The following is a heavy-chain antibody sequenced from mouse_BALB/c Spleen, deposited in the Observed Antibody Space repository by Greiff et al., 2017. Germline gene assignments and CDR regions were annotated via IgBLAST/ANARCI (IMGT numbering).Heavy chain of an antibody. CDR1: GFHIKDYY. CDR2: IDPENGNT. CDR3: ARKGDYDDAMDY. J-gene: IGHJ4*01. D-gene: IGHD2-4*01. Sequence: VQLKQSGAELVRPGALVKLSCKASGFHIKDYYMHLVKQRPEPGLEWIGWIDPENGNTIYDPKFQGKASITADTSSNTAYLQLSSLTSEDTAVYYCARKGDYDDAMDYWGQGTSVTVSS. V-gene: IGHV14-1*02.